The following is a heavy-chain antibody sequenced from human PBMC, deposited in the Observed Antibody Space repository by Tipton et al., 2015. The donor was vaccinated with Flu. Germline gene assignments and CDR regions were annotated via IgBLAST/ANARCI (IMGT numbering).Heavy chain of an antibody. CDR2: IYTSGST. CDR1: GGSISSYY. Sequence: LSLTCTVSGGSISSYYWSWFRQPAGKGLEWIGRIYTSGSTNYNPSLKSRVTMSVDTSKNQFSLKLSSVTAADTAVYYCARSYSSCWFYAFDIWGQGTMVTVSS. D-gene: IGHD6-19*01. CDR3: ARSYSSCWFYAFDI. J-gene: IGHJ3*02. V-gene: IGHV4-4*07.